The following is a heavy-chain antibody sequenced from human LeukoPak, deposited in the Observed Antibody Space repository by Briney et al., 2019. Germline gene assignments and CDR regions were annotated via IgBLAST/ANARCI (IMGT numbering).Heavy chain of an antibody. CDR2: ISASGGTT. Sequence: GGSLRLSCAASGFTFNNYAMSWVRQTPGKGLEWVCAISASGGTTYYADSVKGRFTISRDNSENTLFLQMNSLRAEDTAVYYCAKEPREYCSSTSCPNWFDSWGQGTLVTVSS. V-gene: IGHV3-23*01. CDR1: GFTFNNYA. CDR3: AKEPREYCSSTSCPNWFDS. D-gene: IGHD2-2*01. J-gene: IGHJ5*01.